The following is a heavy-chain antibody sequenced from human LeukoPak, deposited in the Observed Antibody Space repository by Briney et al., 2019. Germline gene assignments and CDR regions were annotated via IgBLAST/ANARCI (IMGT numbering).Heavy chain of an antibody. CDR3: AREGIAVAGTLSEYDY. D-gene: IGHD6-19*01. J-gene: IGHJ4*02. CDR1: GYTFTGYY. V-gene: IGHV1-2*02. Sequence: GASVKVSCKASGYTFTGYYMHWVRQAPGQGLEWMGWINPNSGGTNYAQKFQGRVTMTRDTSISTAYMELSRLRSDDTAVYYCAREGIAVAGTLSEYDYWGQGTLVTVSS. CDR2: INPNSGGT.